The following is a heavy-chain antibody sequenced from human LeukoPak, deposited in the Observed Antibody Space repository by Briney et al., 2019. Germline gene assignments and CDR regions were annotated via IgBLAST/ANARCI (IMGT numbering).Heavy chain of an antibody. CDR2: IYHSGST. Sequence: SETLSLTCAVYGGSFSGYYWSWIRQPPGKGLEWIGYIYHSGSTYYNPSLKSRVTISVDRSKNQFSLKLSSVTAADTAVYYCARDSLQASGWFDPWGQGTLVTVSS. J-gene: IGHJ5*02. D-gene: IGHD2-15*01. CDR3: ARDSLQASGWFDP. V-gene: IGHV4-34*01. CDR1: GGSFSGYY.